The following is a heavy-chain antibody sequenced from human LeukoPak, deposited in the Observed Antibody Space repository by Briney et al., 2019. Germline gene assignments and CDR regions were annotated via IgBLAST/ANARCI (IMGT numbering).Heavy chain of an antibody. CDR2: IYYSGST. CDR3: ARARWLQKYYFDY. Sequence: KPSQTLSLTCTVSGGSISSYYWSWIRQPPGKGLEWIGYIYYSGSTNYNPSLKSRVTISVDTSKNQFSLKLSSVTAADTAVYYCARARWLQKYYFDYWGQGTLVTVSS. J-gene: IGHJ4*02. V-gene: IGHV4-59*01. CDR1: GGSISSYY. D-gene: IGHD5-24*01.